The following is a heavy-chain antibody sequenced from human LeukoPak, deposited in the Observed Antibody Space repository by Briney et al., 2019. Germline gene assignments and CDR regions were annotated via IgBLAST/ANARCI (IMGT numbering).Heavy chain of an antibody. J-gene: IGHJ4*02. CDR1: GGSIGTYY. D-gene: IGHD3-3*01. CDR3: AREGGYDTNANYHPFFDH. Sequence: ASETLSLTCSVSGGSIGTYYWSWIRQPPGKGLEWIAYIHYSGSTNHNPSLKSRVTISEDTSKNQFSLKLTSVTAADTAMYYCAREGGYDTNANYHPFFDHWGQGILVTVSS. CDR2: IHYSGST. V-gene: IGHV4-59*01.